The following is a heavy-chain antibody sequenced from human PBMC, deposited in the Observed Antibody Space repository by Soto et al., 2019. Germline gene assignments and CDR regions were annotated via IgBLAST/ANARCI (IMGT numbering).Heavy chain of an antibody. V-gene: IGHV4-39*01. J-gene: IGHJ2*01. CDR2: IYYSGST. D-gene: IGHD2-15*01. Sequence: QLQLQESGPGLVKPSETLSLTCTVSGGSISSSSYYWGWIRQPPGKGLEWIGSIYYSGSTYYNPSRKSRVTISVDTSKNQFSLKLSSVTAADTAVYYCARPYCSCGSCPNWYFDLWGRGTLVTVSS. CDR1: GGSISSSSYY. CDR3: ARPYCSCGSCPNWYFDL.